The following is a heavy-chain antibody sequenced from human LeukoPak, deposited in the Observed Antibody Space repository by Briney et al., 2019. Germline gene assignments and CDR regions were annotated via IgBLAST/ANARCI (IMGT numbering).Heavy chain of an antibody. J-gene: IGHJ5*02. CDR3: AKGISGDYGDLNWFDP. CDR2: ISGSGIST. V-gene: IGHV3-23*01. D-gene: IGHD4-17*01. Sequence: GGSLRLSCAASGFTFSSYAMNWVRQAPGKGLEWVSGISGSGISTYYADSVKGRFTISRDKSKNTLYLQMNSLRAEDTAVYYCAKGISGDYGDLNWFDPWGQGTLVTVSS. CDR1: GFTFSSYA.